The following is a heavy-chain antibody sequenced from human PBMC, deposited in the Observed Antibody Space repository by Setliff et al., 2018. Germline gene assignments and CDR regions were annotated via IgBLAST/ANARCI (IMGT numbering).Heavy chain of an antibody. J-gene: IGHJ6*02. CDR2: VDPEDGHT. CDR3: ARNYYGSGSYYLKVVYYYYGMDV. CDR1: GYTFTDYY. D-gene: IGHD3-10*01. Sequence: ASVKVSCKASGYTFTDYYMHWVQQAPGKGLEWMGRVDPEDGHTKYAEKFQGRITISADMSLDIAHMELGGLTSEDTAVYYCARNYYGSGSYYLKVVYYYYGMDVWGQGTTVTVSS. V-gene: IGHV1-69-2*01.